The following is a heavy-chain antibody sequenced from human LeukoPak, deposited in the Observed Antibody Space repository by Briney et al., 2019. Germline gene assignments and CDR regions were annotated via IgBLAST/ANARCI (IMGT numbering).Heavy chain of an antibody. CDR1: GFTFSSYA. V-gene: IGHV3-30*04. CDR3: ARESSMIVEKYYFDY. CDR2: ISYDGSNK. Sequence: PGRSLRLSCAASGFTFSSYAMHWVRQAPGKGLEWVAVISYDGSNKYYADSVKGRFTISRDNSKNTLYLQMNSLRAEDTAVYYCARESSMIVEKYYFDYWGQGTLVIVSS. J-gene: IGHJ4*02. D-gene: IGHD3-22*01.